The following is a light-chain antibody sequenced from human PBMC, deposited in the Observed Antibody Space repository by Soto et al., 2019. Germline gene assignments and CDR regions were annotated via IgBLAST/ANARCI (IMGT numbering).Light chain of an antibody. J-gene: IGKJ2*01. Sequence: DIQMTQSPSSLSASVGDRVTLTCRASQSISSYLNWYQLKPVRPPNLLIYFASSLQAGVPSRFSGAGSETDFTLTITDLQPEDFTSYFCLQTDSVPYTFGQGT. CDR1: QSISSY. CDR3: LQTDSVPYT. V-gene: IGKV1-39*01. CDR2: FAS.